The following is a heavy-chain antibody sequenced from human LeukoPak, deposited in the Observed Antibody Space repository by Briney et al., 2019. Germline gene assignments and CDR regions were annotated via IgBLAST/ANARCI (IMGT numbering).Heavy chain of an antibody. D-gene: IGHD1-26*01. J-gene: IGHJ4*02. Sequence: PSETLSLTCTVSGGSISSYYWSWIRQPPGKGLEWIGYLYYSGSTNYNPSLKSRVTISVDTSKNQFSLNLSSVTAADTAIYYCARLGGATSPFGYWGQGTLVTVSS. CDR1: GGSISSYY. CDR3: ARLGGATSPFGY. V-gene: IGHV4-59*08. CDR2: LYYSGST.